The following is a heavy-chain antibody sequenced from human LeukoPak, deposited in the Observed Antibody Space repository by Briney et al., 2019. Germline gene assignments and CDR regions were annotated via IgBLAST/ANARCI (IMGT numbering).Heavy chain of an antibody. Sequence: PGGSLRLSCAAFGFTFSSYWMNWARKAPGKGLEWVASINHNGNVNYYVDSVKGRFTISRDNAKNPLYLQMSNLRAEDTAVYFCARGGGLDVWGQGATVTVSS. D-gene: IGHD3-16*01. CDR1: GFTFSSYW. J-gene: IGHJ6*02. CDR3: ARGGGLDV. CDR2: INHNGNVN. V-gene: IGHV3-7*03.